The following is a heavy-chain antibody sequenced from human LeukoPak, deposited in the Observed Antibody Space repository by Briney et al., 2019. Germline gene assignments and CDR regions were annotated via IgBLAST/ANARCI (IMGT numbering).Heavy chain of an antibody. CDR2: ISGSGGRT. D-gene: IGHD4-17*01. J-gene: IGHJ6*02. CDR1: GFTFSNYA. V-gene: IGHV3-23*01. Sequence: GASLRLSCAASGFTFSNYAMSWVRQAPGKGLECVSAISGSGGRTYYTASVKGRFTTSRDNSKNTLHLQLNSLRAEDTALYYCAKDLPGDPDDQYYGMDVWGQGTTVTVSS. CDR3: AKDLPGDPDDQYYGMDV.